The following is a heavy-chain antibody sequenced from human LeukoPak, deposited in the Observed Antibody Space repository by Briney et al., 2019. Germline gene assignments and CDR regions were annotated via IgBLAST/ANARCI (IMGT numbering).Heavy chain of an antibody. V-gene: IGHV4-4*02. J-gene: IGHJ4*02. CDR2: IYHSGST. Sequence: SGTLSLTCAVSGGSISSSNWWSWVRQPPGKGLEWIGEIYHSGSTNYNPSLKSRVTISVDKSMNQFSLKMTSVTAADTAVYYCARYSSSWYNSFDYWGQGTLVTVSS. CDR3: ARYSSSWYNSFDY. D-gene: IGHD6-13*01. CDR1: GGSISSSNW.